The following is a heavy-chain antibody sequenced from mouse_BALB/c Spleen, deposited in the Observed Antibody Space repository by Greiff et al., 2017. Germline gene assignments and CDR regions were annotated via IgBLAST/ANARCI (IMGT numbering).Heavy chain of an antibody. V-gene: IGHV5-9*03. Sequence: EVKLVESGGGLVKPGGSLKLSCAASGFTFSSYTMSWVRQTPEKRLEWVATISSGGGNTYYPDSVKGRFTISRDNAKNNLYLQMSSLRSEDTALYYCARGYSRYAMDYWGQGTSVTVSS. CDR3: ARGYSRYAMDY. J-gene: IGHJ4*01. CDR2: ISSGGGNT. CDR1: GFTFSSYT. D-gene: IGHD2-12*01.